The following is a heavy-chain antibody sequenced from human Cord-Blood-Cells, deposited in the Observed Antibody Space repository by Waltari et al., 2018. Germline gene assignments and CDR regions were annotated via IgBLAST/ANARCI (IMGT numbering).Heavy chain of an antibody. J-gene: IGHJ6*02. CDR2: SSSWGSTI. CDR1: GFTFSSYE. Sequence: EVQLVESGGGLVEPGGSLRLSCADSGFTFSSYEMNWVRQAPGKGLEWVSYSSSWGSTIYYADSVKGRFTISRDNAKNSLYLQMNSLRAEDTAVYYCARADYYGMDVWGQGTTVTVSS. V-gene: IGHV3-48*03. CDR3: ARADYYGMDV.